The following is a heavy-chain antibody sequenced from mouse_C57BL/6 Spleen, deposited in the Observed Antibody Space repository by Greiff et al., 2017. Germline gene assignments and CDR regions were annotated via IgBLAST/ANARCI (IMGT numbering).Heavy chain of an antibody. CDR3: ARSRDYAYAMDY. CDR1: GFTFTDYY. CDR2: IRNKANGYTT. D-gene: IGHD2-4*01. J-gene: IGHJ4*01. V-gene: IGHV7-3*01. Sequence: EVKLVESGGGLVQPGGSLSLSCAASGFTFTDYYMSWVRQPPGKALEWLGFIRNKANGYTTEYSASVKGRFTISRDNSQSILYLQMNALRAEDSATYYCARSRDYAYAMDYWGQGTSVTVSS.